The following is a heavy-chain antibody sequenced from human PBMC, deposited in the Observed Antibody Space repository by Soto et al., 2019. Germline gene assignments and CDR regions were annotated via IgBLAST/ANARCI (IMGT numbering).Heavy chain of an antibody. CDR1: GGSISSYY. V-gene: IGHV4-59*01. CDR2: IYYSGST. J-gene: IGHJ6*02. Sequence: QVQLQESGPGLVKPSETLSLTCTVSGGSISSYYWSWIRQPPGKGLEWIGYIYYSGSTNYNPSLTSRFTISVDTSKNQFSLKLSSVTAADTAVYYCAREGVSSSWYNYYGMDVWGQGTTVTVSS. D-gene: IGHD6-13*01. CDR3: AREGVSSSWYNYYGMDV.